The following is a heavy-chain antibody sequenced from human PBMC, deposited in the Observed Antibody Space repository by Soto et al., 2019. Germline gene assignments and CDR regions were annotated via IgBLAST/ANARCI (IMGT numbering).Heavy chain of an antibody. CDR1: GYTFTSYG. J-gene: IGHJ4*02. CDR3: ARTDSRGGYAFVSDY. CDR2: ISAYNGNT. D-gene: IGHD6-19*01. Sequence: ASVKVSCKASGYTFTSYGISWVRQAPGQGLEWMGWISAYNGNTNYAQKLQGRVTMTTDTSTSTAYMELRSLRSDDTAVYYCARTDSRGGYAFVSDYWGQGPLVTVP. V-gene: IGHV1-18*01.